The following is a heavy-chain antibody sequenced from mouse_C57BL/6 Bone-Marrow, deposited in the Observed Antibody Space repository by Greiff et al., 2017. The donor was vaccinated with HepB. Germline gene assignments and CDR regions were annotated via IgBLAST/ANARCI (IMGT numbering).Heavy chain of an antibody. V-gene: IGHV1-75*01. CDR2: IFPGSGST. Sequence: VQLQESGPELVKPGASVKISCKASGYTFTDYYINWVKQRPGQGLEWIGWIFPGSGSTYYNEKFKGKATLTVDKSSSTAYMLLSSLTSEDSAVYFCAREGITTVVATDYWGQGTTLTVSS. CDR1: GYTFTDYY. CDR3: AREGITTVVATDY. J-gene: IGHJ2*01. D-gene: IGHD1-1*01.